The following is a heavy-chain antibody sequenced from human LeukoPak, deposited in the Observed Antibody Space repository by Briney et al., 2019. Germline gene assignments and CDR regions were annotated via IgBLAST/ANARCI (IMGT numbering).Heavy chain of an antibody. J-gene: IGHJ4*02. V-gene: IGHV6-1*01. CDR1: GDSVSRTSAA. D-gene: IGHD3-10*01. Sequence: SQTLSLTCVISGDSVSRTSAAWNWIRQSPSRGLEWLGRTYFRSKWYTDYEVSVKSRITITPDTSKNQVSLHLNSVTPEDTAVYFCARVMEYSDYNDWREFFDSWGQGILVTVSS. CDR2: TYFRSKWYT. CDR3: ARVMEYSDYNDWREFFDS.